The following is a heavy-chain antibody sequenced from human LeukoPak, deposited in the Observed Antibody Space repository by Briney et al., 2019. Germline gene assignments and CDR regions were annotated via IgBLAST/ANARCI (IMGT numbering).Heavy chain of an antibody. CDR2: TYYRSKWYN. Sequence: SQTLSLTCAISGDSSSNNSAACKCIRQSPSRGLEWLGRTYYRSKWYNDYAVSVTSRITISPDTSKNQYSLQLKSVTPDDTAVYYRARGRSWSESGFDYWGQGTLVTVSS. V-gene: IGHV6-1*01. J-gene: IGHJ4*02. CDR1: GDSSSNNSAA. CDR3: ARGRSWSESGFDY. D-gene: IGHD6-13*01.